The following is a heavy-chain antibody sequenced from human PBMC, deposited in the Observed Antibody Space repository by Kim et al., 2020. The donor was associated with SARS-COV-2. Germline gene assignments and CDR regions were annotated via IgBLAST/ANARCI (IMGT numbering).Heavy chain of an antibody. V-gene: IGHV4-59*08. D-gene: IGHD1-7*01. CDR1: GGSISSYY. CDR2: IYYSGST. Sequence: SETLSLTCTVSGGSISSYYWSWIRQPPGKGLEWIGYIYYSGSTNYNPSLKSRVTISVDTSKNQFSLKLSSVTAADTAVYYCARHRRWGTMPEIDYWGQGTLVTVSS. CDR3: ARHRRWGTMPEIDY. J-gene: IGHJ4*02.